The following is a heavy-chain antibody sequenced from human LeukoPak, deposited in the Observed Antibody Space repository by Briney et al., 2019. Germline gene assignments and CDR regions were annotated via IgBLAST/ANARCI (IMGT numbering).Heavy chain of an antibody. D-gene: IGHD3-22*01. J-gene: IGHJ4*02. CDR1: GFTVSSNY. CDR2: ISNSSSYI. Sequence: GRSLRLSCAASGFTVSSNYMSWVRQAPGRGLEWVSSISNSSSYIYYAESVKGRFTICRHNAKHSLYLQVNSLIAAHTAVYLRARADINVYDSSGYGDYWGQGTLVTVSS. CDR3: ARADINVYDSSGYGDY. V-gene: IGHV3-21*01.